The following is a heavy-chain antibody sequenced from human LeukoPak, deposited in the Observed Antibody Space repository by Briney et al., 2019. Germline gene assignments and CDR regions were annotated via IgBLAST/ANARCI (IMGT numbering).Heavy chain of an antibody. CDR1: GFTFSTYS. J-gene: IGHJ4*02. V-gene: IGHV3-21*01. D-gene: IGHD6-13*01. CDR3: ARGTDSSSWSRDLDY. CDR2: ISSSSSYI. Sequence: GGSLRLSCAAPGFTFSTYSMNWVRQAPGKGLEWVSSISSSSSYIYYADSLKGRFTISRDNARNSLYLQMNSLRAEDTAVYFCARGTDSSSWSRDLDYWGQGTLVTVSS.